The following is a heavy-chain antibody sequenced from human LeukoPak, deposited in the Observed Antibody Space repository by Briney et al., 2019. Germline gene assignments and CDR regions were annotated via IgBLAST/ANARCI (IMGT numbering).Heavy chain of an antibody. V-gene: IGHV1-2*02. CDR3: ARDLIAAAGEDY. J-gene: IGHJ4*02. Sequence: ASVKVSCKASGYTFTGYYMHWVRQAPGQGLEWMGWIDPNSGGTNYAQKFQGRVTMTRDTSISTAYMVLNRLRSDDTAVYYCARDLIAAAGEDYWGQGTLVTVSS. D-gene: IGHD6-13*01. CDR2: IDPNSGGT. CDR1: GYTFTGYY.